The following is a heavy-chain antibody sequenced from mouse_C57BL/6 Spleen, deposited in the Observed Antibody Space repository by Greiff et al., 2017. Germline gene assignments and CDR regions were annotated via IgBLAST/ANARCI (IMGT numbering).Heavy chain of an antibody. CDR3: ARQGRDYFDY. J-gene: IGHJ2*01. D-gene: IGHD3-3*01. CDR2: IDPSVSYT. V-gene: IGHV1-69*01. Sequence: VQLQQPGAELVMPGASVKLSCKASGYTFTSYWMHWVKQRPGQGLEWIGEIDPSVSYTNYNQKFKGKSTLTVDKSSSTAYMQLSSLTSEDSAVYYCARQGRDYFDYWGQGTTLTVSS. CDR1: GYTFTSYW.